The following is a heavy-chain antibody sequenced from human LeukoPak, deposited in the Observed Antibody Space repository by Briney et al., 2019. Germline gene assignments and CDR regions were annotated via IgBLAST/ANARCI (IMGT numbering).Heavy chain of an antibody. J-gene: IGHJ4*02. V-gene: IGHV3-30*02. D-gene: IGHD6-19*01. Sequence: PGGSLRLSCAASGFTFSSYGMHWVRQAPGKGLEWVAFIRYDGSNKYYADSVKGRFTISRDNSKNTLYLRMNSLRAEDTAVYYCATLGGSWLVPDNDYWGQGTLVTVSS. CDR3: ATLGGSWLVPDNDY. CDR1: GFTFSSYG. CDR2: IRYDGSNK.